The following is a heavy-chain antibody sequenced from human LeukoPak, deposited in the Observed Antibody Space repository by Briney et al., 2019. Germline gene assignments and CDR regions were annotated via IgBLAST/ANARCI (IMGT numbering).Heavy chain of an antibody. CDR2: ISAYNGNT. CDR1: GYTFTSYG. D-gene: IGHD2-2*01. V-gene: IGHV1-18*04. CDR3: ARDMPLPYCSSTSCRFYYYYGMDV. Sequence: GASVTVSCTASGYTFTSYGISWVRQAPGQGLEWMGWISAYNGNTNYAQKLQGRVTMTTDTSTSTAYMELRSLRSDDTAVYYCARDMPLPYCSSTSCRFYYYYGMDVWGKGTTVTVSS. J-gene: IGHJ6*04.